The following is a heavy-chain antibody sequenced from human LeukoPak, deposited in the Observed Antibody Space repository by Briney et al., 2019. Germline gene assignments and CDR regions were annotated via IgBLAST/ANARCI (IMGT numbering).Heavy chain of an antibody. Sequence: PGGSLRLSCAASGFTFSSHGMNWVHQAPGKGLEWVSGISPRGDITYYADSVKGRFTVSRDNFKNTLYLEVISLTAEDTAVYYCAKDDAWLQFGEWSQGTLVTVSS. D-gene: IGHD3-10*01. J-gene: IGHJ4*02. CDR1: GFTFSSHG. CDR3: AKDDAWLQFGE. V-gene: IGHV3-23*01. CDR2: ISPRGDIT.